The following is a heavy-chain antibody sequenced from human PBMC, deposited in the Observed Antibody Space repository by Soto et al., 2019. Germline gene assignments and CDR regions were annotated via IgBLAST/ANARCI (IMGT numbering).Heavy chain of an antibody. D-gene: IGHD6-19*01. Sequence: ASVKVSCKASGGTFSSYAISWVRQAPGQGLEWMGGIIPIFGTANYAQKFQGRVTITADESTSTAYMELSSLRSEDTAVYYCFVVPAAMAEYSSGWYVSYFDYWGQGTLVTVSS. CDR2: IIPIFGTA. CDR3: FVVPAAMAEYSSGWYVSYFDY. J-gene: IGHJ4*02. V-gene: IGHV1-69*13. CDR1: GGTFSSYA.